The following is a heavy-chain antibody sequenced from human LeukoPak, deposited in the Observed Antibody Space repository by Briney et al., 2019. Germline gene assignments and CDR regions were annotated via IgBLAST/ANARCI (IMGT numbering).Heavy chain of an antibody. D-gene: IGHD6-13*01. CDR1: GYSITRGYH. Sequence: SGTLSLTCVVSGYSITRGYHWAWIRPPPGKGLEWIGSVSHSGVTYYNPSLKSRVTLSVDTSKNQFSLGLVSVIAADTAVYYCARHVRATGGSRGVFYFDFWGQGTLGPVS. CDR3: ARHVRATGGSRGVFYFDF. J-gene: IGHJ4*02. V-gene: IGHV4-38-2*01. CDR2: VSHSGVT.